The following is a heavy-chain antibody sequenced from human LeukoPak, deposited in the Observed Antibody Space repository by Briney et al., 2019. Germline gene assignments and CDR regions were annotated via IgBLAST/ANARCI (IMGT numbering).Heavy chain of an antibody. D-gene: IGHD3-22*01. CDR3: AKVSGYYFDSGGYYYFDY. CDR1: GFTFSSYA. V-gene: IGHV3-23*01. J-gene: IGHJ4*02. Sequence: PGGSLRLSCAASGFTFSSYAMGWVRQAPGKGLEWVSGLSGSGGNTYYADFVKGRFTISRDNSKNTLSLQMNSLRAEDTAVYYCAKVSGYYFDSGGYYYFDYWGQGTLVTVSS. CDR2: LSGSGGNT.